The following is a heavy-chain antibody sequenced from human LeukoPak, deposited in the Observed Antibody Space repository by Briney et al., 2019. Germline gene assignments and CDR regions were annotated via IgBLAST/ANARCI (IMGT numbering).Heavy chain of an antibody. D-gene: IGHD6-13*01. CDR1: GFTFSSYA. V-gene: IGHV3-30*02. CDR2: IRYDGRNK. CDR3: AKDRVPAAGILNYYYMDV. J-gene: IGHJ6*03. Sequence: GGSLRLSCAASGFTFSSYAMHWVRQAPGKGLEWVAFIRYDGRNKYFADSVKGRFTISRDRSKNTLYLQMNSLRPEDTAVYYCAKDRVPAAGILNYYYMDVWGKGTTVAISS.